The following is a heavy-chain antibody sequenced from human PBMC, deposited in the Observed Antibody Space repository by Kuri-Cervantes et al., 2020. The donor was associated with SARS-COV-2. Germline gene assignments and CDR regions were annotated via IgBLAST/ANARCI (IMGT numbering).Heavy chain of an antibody. CDR2: ISYDGSNK. CDR3: AKEEKELRFLEWLGSMDG. CDR1: GGTFSSYC. J-gene: IGHJ6*02. Sequence: FLRRTCAASGGTFSSYCMHWVRQPPGKGREWVAVISYDGSNKYYANSVKGRFTISRDNSKNKLYLQMNSLRAEDAAVYYCAKEEKELRFLEWLGSMDGWGPGTTVTVSS. V-gene: IGHV3-30*18. D-gene: IGHD3-3*01.